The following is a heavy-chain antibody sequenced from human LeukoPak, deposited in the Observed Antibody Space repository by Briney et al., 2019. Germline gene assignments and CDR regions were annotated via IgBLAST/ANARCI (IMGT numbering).Heavy chain of an antibody. V-gene: IGHV3-21*01. D-gene: IGHD2/OR15-2a*01. Sequence: GRSLRLSCAASGFTFSSYGMNWVRQAPGKGLEWVSSISLTSNDIYYAASVRGRFIISRDNAKNLLSLQMNSLRAEDTALYYCARGDTSLQRNDALDIWGQGTMVSVSS. CDR2: ISLTSNDI. CDR3: ARGDTSLQRNDALDI. CDR1: GFTFSSYG. J-gene: IGHJ3*02.